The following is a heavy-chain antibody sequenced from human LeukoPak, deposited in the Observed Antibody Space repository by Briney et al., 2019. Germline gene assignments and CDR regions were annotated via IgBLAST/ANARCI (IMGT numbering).Heavy chain of an antibody. J-gene: IGHJ4*02. CDR2: IYHSGST. Sequence: SETLSLTCTVSGGSISSYSWSWIRQPPGKGLEWIGYIYHSGSTNYNPSLKSRVTISVDTSKNQFSLKLSYVTAADTAVYYCTKYSTSSRSYYFDYWGQGTLVTVSS. CDR1: GGSISSYS. CDR3: TKYSTSSRSYYFDY. V-gene: IGHV4-59*01. D-gene: IGHD6-6*01.